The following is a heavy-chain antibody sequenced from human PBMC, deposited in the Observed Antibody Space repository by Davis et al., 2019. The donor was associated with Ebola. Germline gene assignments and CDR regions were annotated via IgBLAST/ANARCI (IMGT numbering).Heavy chain of an antibody. CDR2: ISYDGSNK. D-gene: IGHD3-3*01. Sequence: GGSLRLSCAASGFTFSSYAMHWVRQAPGKGLEWVAVISYDGSNKYYADSVKGRFTISRDNSKNTLYLQMNSLRAEDTAVYYCARSPKAVLRFLEWLDYGMDVWGKGTTVTVSS. V-gene: IGHV3-30*04. J-gene: IGHJ6*04. CDR1: GFTFSSYA. CDR3: ARSPKAVLRFLEWLDYGMDV.